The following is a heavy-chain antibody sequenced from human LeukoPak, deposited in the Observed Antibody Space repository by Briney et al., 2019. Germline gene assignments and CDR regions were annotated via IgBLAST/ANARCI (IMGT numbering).Heavy chain of an antibody. J-gene: IGHJ4*02. Sequence: GSLRLSCAASGFTFSNYWMSWIRQPPGKGLEWIGEINHSGSTNYNPSLKSRVTISVDTSKNQFSLKLSSVTAADTAVYYCASRAGDYDFWSGYYFDYWGQGTLVTVSS. CDR1: GFTFSNYW. CDR2: INHSGST. CDR3: ASRAGDYDFWSGYYFDY. V-gene: IGHV4-34*01. D-gene: IGHD3-3*01.